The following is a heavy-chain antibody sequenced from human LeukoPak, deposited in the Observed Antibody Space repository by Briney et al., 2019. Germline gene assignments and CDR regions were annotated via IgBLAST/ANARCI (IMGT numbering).Heavy chain of an antibody. V-gene: IGHV1-18*01. J-gene: IGHJ4*02. D-gene: IGHD6-19*01. CDR2: ISAYKGKT. CDR1: GYTFTSYG. Sequence: ASVKVSCKASGYTFTSYGISWVRHAPGQGLEWMGWISAYKGKTNNAQKLQGRVTMTTDTSTSTAYMELRSLISDDTAVYYSARDRLSGWLDYWGQGTLVTVSS. CDR3: ARDRLSGWLDY.